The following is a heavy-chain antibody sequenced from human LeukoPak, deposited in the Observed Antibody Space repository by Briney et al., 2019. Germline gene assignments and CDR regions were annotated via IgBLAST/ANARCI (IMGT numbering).Heavy chain of an antibody. Sequence: SETLSLTCTVSGGSISSYYWSWIRQPPGKGLEWIGYIYYSGSTNYNPSLKSRVTISVDTSKNQFSLKLSSVTAADTAVYYCAREEIRSWFDPRGQEPWSPSPQ. CDR2: IYYSGST. CDR1: GGSISSYY. J-gene: IGHJ5*02. CDR3: AREEIRSWFDP. V-gene: IGHV4-59*01. D-gene: IGHD5-24*01.